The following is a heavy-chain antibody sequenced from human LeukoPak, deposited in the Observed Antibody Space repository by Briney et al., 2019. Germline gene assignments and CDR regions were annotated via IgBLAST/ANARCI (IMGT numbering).Heavy chain of an antibody. Sequence: GGSLRLSCAASGFTFSAFGMNWVRQAPGKGLEWVSTITNSGGSTYYVDSVKGRFTISRDNAKNSLYLQMNSLRVEDTAFYYCAKDNRRHYTSGPNPDSLHWGQGALVTVSS. CDR3: AKDNRRHYTSGPNPDSLH. J-gene: IGHJ4*02. D-gene: IGHD6-19*01. CDR1: GFTFSAFG. CDR2: ITNSGGST. V-gene: IGHV3-23*01.